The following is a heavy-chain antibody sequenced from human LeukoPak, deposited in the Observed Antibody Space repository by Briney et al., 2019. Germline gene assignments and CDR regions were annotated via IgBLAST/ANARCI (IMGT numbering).Heavy chain of an antibody. Sequence: SETLSLTCAVYGGSFSGYYWSWIRQPPGKGLEWIGEINHSGSTNYNPSLKSRVTISVDTSKNQFSLKLSSVTAADTAVYYRALLWFGESTYWFDPWGQGTLVTVSS. D-gene: IGHD3-10*01. CDR2: INHSGST. V-gene: IGHV4-34*01. CDR1: GGSFSGYY. CDR3: ALLWFGESTYWFDP. J-gene: IGHJ5*02.